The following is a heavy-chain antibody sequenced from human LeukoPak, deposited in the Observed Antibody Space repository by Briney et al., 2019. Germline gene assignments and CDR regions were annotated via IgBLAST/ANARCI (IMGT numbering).Heavy chain of an antibody. Sequence: PGGSLRLSCAASGFTFSSYWMSWVRQAPGKGLEWVANIKQDGSEKYYVDSVKGRFTISRDNAKNSLYLQMNSLRAEDTAVYYCARDVSGYSSSWYKVRYYYYYGMDVWSQGTTVTVSS. CDR3: ARDVSGYSSSWYKVRYYYYYGMDV. D-gene: IGHD6-13*01. J-gene: IGHJ6*02. CDR2: IKQDGSEK. CDR1: GFTFSSYW. V-gene: IGHV3-7*01.